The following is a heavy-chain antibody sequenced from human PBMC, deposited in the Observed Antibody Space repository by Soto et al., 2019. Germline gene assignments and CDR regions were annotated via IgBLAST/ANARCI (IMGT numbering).Heavy chain of an antibody. Sequence: PSETLSLTCAVYGGAFSGYYWSWIRQPPGKGLEWIGEINHSGRTNYNQSIKTRVTTSVDTSKKQFCLKLSSVTAADTAVYSCARGFFRAAARPYYFDYWGQGTLVTVSS. V-gene: IGHV4-34*01. CDR2: INHSGRT. CDR3: ARGFFRAAARPYYFDY. D-gene: IGHD6-6*01. J-gene: IGHJ4*02. CDR1: GGAFSGYY.